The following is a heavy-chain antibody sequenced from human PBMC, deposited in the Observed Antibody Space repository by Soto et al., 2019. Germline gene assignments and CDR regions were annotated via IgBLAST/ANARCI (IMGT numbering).Heavy chain of an antibody. CDR1: GFTFSSYS. Sequence: GGSLRLSCAASGFTFSSYSMNWVRQAPGKGLEWVSSISSSSSYIYYADSVKGRFTISRDNAKNSLYLQMNSLRAEDTAVYYCARAAGEELFYFDYWGQGTLVTVSS. D-gene: IGHD1-7*01. J-gene: IGHJ4*02. CDR2: ISSSSSYI. CDR3: ARAAGEELFYFDY. V-gene: IGHV3-21*01.